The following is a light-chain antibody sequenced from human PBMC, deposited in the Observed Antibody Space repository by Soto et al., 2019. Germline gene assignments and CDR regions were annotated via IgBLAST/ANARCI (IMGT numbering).Light chain of an antibody. V-gene: IGKV3-20*01. J-gene: IGKJ5*01. CDR1: QSGGSN. CDR3: QQYYGSPRT. CDR2: DAS. Sequence: EIVLTQSPAALSVSPGERATLSCRASQSGGSNLAWYQQKPGQAPSLLIYDASARATGIPDRFSGSGSGTDFTLTISRLEPEDFAVYYCQQYYGSPRTFGQGTRLEIK.